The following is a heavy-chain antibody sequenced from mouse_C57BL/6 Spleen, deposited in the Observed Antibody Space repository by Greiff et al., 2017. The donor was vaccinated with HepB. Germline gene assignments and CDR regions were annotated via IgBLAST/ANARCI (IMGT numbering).Heavy chain of an antibody. CDR3: ARSYGYDDVPFAY. D-gene: IGHD2-2*01. V-gene: IGHV1-22*01. J-gene: IGHJ3*01. CDR2: INPNNGGT. Sequence: EVQLQQSGPELVKPGASVKMSCKASGYTFTDYNMHWVKQSHGKSLEWIGYINPNNGGTSYNQKFKGKATLTVNKSSSTAYMELRSLKSEDSAVYYCARSYGYDDVPFAYWGQGTLVTVSA. CDR1: GYTFTDYN.